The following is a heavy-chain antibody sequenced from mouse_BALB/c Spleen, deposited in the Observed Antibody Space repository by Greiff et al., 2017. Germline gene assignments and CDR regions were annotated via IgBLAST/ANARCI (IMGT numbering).Heavy chain of an antibody. J-gene: IGHJ4*01. D-gene: IGHD1-1*01. CDR2: ISSGGSYT. V-gene: IGHV5-6-4*01. CDR1: GFTFSSYT. Sequence: EVKVVESGGGLVKPGGSLKLSCAASGFTFSSYTMSWVRQTPEKRLEWVATISSGGSYTYYPDSVKGRFTISRDNAKNTLYLQMSSLKSEDTAMYYCTREGYYGSSPYYYAMDYWGQGTSVTVSS. CDR3: TREGYYGSSPYYYAMDY.